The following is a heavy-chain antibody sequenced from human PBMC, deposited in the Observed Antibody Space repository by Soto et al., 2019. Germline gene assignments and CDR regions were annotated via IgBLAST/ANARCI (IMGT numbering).Heavy chain of an antibody. CDR3: AHRPYYYYDSSGYYFH. D-gene: IGHD3-22*01. J-gene: IGHJ4*02. CDR1: GFSLTTNRVA. Sequence: SGPTLVNPTQTLTLTCTFSGFSLTTNRVAVGWIRQPAGKALEWLALIYGNDDKEYSPSLKSRLTIIKDTSKKQVALTVTNMDPVDKATYYCAHRPYYYYDSSGYYFHWGQGTLVTVSS. CDR2: IYGNDDK. V-gene: IGHV2-5*01.